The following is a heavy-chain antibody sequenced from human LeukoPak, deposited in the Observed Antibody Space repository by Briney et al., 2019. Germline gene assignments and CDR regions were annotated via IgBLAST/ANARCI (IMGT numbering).Heavy chain of an antibody. CDR2: ISGSGDTT. D-gene: IGHD3-10*01. Sequence: GGSLRLSCATSGFIFSNYAVNWVRQAPGKGLEWVSIISGSGDTTYYADSVKGRFTISRDNSKNTLYLQMNSLRAEDTAVYYCARTSYGSGSYSDYWGQGTLVTVSS. V-gene: IGHV3-23*01. J-gene: IGHJ4*02. CDR3: ARTSYGSGSYSDY. CDR1: GFIFSNYA.